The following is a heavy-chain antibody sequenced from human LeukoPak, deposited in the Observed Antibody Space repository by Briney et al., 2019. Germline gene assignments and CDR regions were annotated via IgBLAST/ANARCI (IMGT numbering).Heavy chain of an antibody. V-gene: IGHV4-4*02. CDR1: GGSISSSNW. J-gene: IGHJ4*02. CDR3: ARERTYYYDSSGYYGY. D-gene: IGHD3-22*01. Sequence: SETLSLTCAVSGGSISSSNWWSWVRQPPGKGLEWIGEIYHSGSTNYNPSLKSRVTISVDTSKNQFSLKLSSVTAADTAVYYCARERTYYYDSSGYYGYWGQGTLVTVSS. CDR2: IYHSGST.